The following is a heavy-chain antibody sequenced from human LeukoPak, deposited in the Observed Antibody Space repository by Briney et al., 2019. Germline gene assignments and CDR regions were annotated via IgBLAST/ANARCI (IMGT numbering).Heavy chain of an antibody. CDR1: GFTFSSYS. Sequence: GGSLRLSCAASGFTFSSYSMNWVRQAPGKGLEWVSYISSSSSTIYYADSVKGRFTISGDNAKNSLYLQMNSLRAEDTAVYYRARDSGSRPLGYWGQGTLVTVSS. J-gene: IGHJ4*02. CDR2: ISSSSSTI. D-gene: IGHD1-26*01. V-gene: IGHV3-48*04. CDR3: ARDSGSRPLGY.